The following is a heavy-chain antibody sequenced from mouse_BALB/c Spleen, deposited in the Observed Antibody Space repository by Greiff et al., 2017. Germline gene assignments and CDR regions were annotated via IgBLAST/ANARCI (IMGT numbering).Heavy chain of an antibody. Sequence: EVKLQESGGGLVQPGGSLRLSCAPSGFPFTDYYMSWVRQPPGKALEWLGFIRNKANGYTTEYRASVKGRFTISRDNSQSILYLQMNTLRAEDNATYYYARDMDYGDSYAMDYWGQGTAVTVSA. CDR3: ARDMDYGDSYAMDY. CDR1: GFPFTDYY. CDR2: IRNKANGYTT. J-gene: IGHJ4*01. V-gene: IGHV7-3*02. D-gene: IGHD1-1*01.